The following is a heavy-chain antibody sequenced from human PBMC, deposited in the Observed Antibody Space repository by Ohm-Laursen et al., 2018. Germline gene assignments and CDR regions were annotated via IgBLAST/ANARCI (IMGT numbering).Heavy chain of an antibody. J-gene: IGHJ4*02. Sequence: SDTLSLTCSVSGGSISIYYWNWIRQSPGKGLEWIGNIHYSGSTNYNPSLKSRVTIATDTSKNQLSLKLSSVTAADTAVYYCARRANSAFPYYLDYWGQGTLVTVSS. V-gene: IGHV4-59*08. CDR3: ARRANSAFPYYLDY. D-gene: IGHD1-26*01. CDR2: IHYSGST. CDR1: GGSISIYY.